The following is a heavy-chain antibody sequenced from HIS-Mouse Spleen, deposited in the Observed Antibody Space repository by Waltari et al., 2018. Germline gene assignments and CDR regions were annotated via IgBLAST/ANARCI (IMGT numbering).Heavy chain of an antibody. CDR1: GLPFSSDW. CDR2: INSDGSST. Sequence: EVQLVESGGGLVQPGGSLSLSCAASGLPFSSDWMHWVRQAPGKGLVWVSRINSDGSSTSYADSVKGRFTISRDNAKNTLYLQMNSLRAEDTAVYYCARDLELDAFDIWGQGTMVTVSS. V-gene: IGHV3-74*01. J-gene: IGHJ3*02. D-gene: IGHD1-1*01. CDR3: ARDLELDAFDI.